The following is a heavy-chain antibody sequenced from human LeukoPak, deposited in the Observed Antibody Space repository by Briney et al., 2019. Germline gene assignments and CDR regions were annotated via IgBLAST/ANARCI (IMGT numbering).Heavy chain of an antibody. Sequence: SQTLSLTCTVSGGSISSGDYYWSWIRQPPGKGLEWIGYIYYSGRNYYDPSLKSRVTISVDTSKNQFSLKLSSVTAADTAVYYCARGPTTSITIFGVVWGQGTLVTVSS. CDR2: IYYSGRN. D-gene: IGHD3-3*01. CDR3: ARGPTTSITIFGVV. J-gene: IGHJ4*02. CDR1: GGSISSGDYY. V-gene: IGHV4-30-4*08.